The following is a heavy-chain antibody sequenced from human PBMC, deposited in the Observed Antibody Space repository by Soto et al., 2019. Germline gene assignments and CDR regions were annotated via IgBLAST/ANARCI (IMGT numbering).Heavy chain of an antibody. CDR1: GFTFRSFA. Sequence: QVQLVESGGGVGQPGRSLRLSCVASGFTFRSFAMHWVRQAPGKGLEWVAGISYDGTTKFYSGSVKGRFTISRDNSKNTLYLEMSGLRREDTAIYYCARDPCGDCFDSYFDLWGRGTLLTVSS. J-gene: IGHJ2*01. CDR3: ARDPCGDCFDSYFDL. D-gene: IGHD2-21*02. V-gene: IGHV3-30-3*01. CDR2: ISYDGTTK.